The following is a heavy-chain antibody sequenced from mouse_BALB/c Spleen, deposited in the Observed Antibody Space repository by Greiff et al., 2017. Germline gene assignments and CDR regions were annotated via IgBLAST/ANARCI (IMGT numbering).Heavy chain of an antibody. D-gene: IGHD2-1*01. V-gene: IGHV5-9*03. CDR1: GFTFSSYT. CDR3: ARYRGGNYFGFDY. J-gene: IGHJ2*01. CDR2: ISSGGGNT. Sequence: EVKLVESGGGLVKPGGSLKLSCAASGFTFSSYTMSWVRQTPEKRLEWVATISSGGGNTYYPDSVKGRFTISRDNAKNNLYLQMSSLRSEDTALYYCARYRGGNYFGFDYWGQGTTLTVSS.